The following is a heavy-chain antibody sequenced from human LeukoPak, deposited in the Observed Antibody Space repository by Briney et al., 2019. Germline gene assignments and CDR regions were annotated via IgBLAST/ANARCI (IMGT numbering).Heavy chain of an antibody. CDR3: ARLERAYCSGDTCYPAQV. V-gene: IGHV4-39*01. Sequence: SETLSLTCTVSGDSITTRRFYWGWIRQPPGKGLEWLGSIYYTEGPSYNPSLMSRVTISLDTSKNQVSLMLTSVAAADTAVYYCARLERAYCSGDTCYPAQVWGQGTLVTVSS. D-gene: IGHD2-15*01. J-gene: IGHJ4*02. CDR1: GDSITTRRFY. CDR2: IYYTEGP.